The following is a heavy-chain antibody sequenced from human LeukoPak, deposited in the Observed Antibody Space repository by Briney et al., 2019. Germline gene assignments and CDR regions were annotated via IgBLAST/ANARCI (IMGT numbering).Heavy chain of an antibody. CDR3: ARVRSRLRPNYFDY. CDR2: IIPIFGTA. CDR1: GGTFSSYA. Sequence: ASVKVSCKASGGTFSSYAISWVRQAPGQGLEWMGGIIPIFGTANYAQKFQGRVTITADKPTSTAYMELSSLRSEDTAVYYCARVRSRLRPNYFDYWGQGTLVTISS. V-gene: IGHV1-69*06. D-gene: IGHD5-12*01. J-gene: IGHJ4*02.